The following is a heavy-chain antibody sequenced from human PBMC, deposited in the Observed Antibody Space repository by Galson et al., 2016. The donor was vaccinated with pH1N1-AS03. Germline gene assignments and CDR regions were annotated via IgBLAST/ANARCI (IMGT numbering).Heavy chain of an antibody. CDR3: ARGHNVWTAFDY. V-gene: IGHV1-2*02. CDR1: GDTVTDYY. Sequence: SVKVSCKASGDTVTDYYIHWVRQAPGQGLEWMGWINPKSGGTKFDQKFQGRVTMTRDTTINTLYMELSSLRSDDTAIYFCARGHNVWTAFDYWGQGTLVTVSS. J-gene: IGHJ4*02. D-gene: IGHD2-8*01. CDR2: INPKSGGT.